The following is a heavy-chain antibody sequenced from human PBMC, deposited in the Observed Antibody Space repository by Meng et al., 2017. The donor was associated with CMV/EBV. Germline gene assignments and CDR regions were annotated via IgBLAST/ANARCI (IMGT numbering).Heavy chain of an antibody. D-gene: IGHD2-8*01. J-gene: IGHJ4*02. CDR2: ISGSGDYT. CDR1: GFAFSSYA. V-gene: IGHV3-23*01. CDR3: AKAAGPPNFDC. Sequence: GESLKISCAASGFAFSSYAMSWVRQAPGKGLEWVSHISGSGDYTYYADFVRGRFTISRDNPKNTLYLQMSSLRAEDTAVYYYAKAAGPPNFDCWGQGTLVTVSS.